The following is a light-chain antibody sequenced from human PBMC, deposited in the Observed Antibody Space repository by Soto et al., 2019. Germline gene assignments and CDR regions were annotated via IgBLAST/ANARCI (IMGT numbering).Light chain of an antibody. Sequence: EIVLTQSPGTLSLSPGERGTLSCRASQSVSSNFLAWYQQKPGQAPRVLIHGASNRATDIPDRFSGSGSGTDFTLTISRLEPEDFAVYYCQQYGSSTWTFGQGTKVEIK. CDR3: QQYGSSTWT. J-gene: IGKJ1*01. V-gene: IGKV3-20*01. CDR2: GAS. CDR1: QSVSSNF.